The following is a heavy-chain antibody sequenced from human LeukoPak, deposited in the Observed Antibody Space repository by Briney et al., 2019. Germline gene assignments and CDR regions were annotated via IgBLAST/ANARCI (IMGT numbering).Heavy chain of an antibody. Sequence: GGSLRLSCAASGFTFSSYWMSWVRQAPGKGLEWVANIKQDGSEKYYVDSVKGRFTISRDNAKNTLYLQMNSLRAEDTAVYYCAKDARRYSSSWSYFDYWGQGTLVTVSS. D-gene: IGHD6-13*01. CDR3: AKDARRYSSSWSYFDY. J-gene: IGHJ4*02. CDR2: IKQDGSEK. CDR1: GFTFSSYW. V-gene: IGHV3-7*03.